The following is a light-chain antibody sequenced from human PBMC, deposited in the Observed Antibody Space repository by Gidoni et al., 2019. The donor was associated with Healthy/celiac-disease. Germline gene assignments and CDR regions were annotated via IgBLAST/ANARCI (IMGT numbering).Light chain of an antibody. CDR2: LGS. J-gene: IGKJ4*01. CDR3: MQALQTLGT. CDR1: QSLLHSNGYNY. Sequence: DTAMTQSPLSLPVTPGEPASISCRSSQSLLHSNGYNYLDWYLQKPGQSPQLLIYLGSNRASGVPDRFSGSGSGADFTLKISRVEAEDVGVYYCMQALQTLGTFGGGTKVEIK. V-gene: IGKV2-28*01.